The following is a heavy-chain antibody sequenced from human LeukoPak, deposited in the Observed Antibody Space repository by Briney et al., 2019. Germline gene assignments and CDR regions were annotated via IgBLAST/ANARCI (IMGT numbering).Heavy chain of an antibody. D-gene: IGHD3-22*01. J-gene: IGHJ4*02. CDR1: GGTFSSYA. Sequence: GASVKVSCKASGGTFSSYAISWVRQAPGQGLEWMGGIIPIFGTANYAQKFQGRATITADESTSTAYMELSSLRSEDTTVYYCARAPGDSSGYYYLLSYWGQGTLVTVSS. CDR2: IIPIFGTA. CDR3: ARAPGDSSGYYYLLSY. V-gene: IGHV1-69*13.